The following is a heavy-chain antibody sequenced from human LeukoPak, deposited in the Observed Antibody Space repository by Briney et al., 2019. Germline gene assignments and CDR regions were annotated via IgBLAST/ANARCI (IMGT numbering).Heavy chain of an antibody. CDR2: IYYSGST. CDR1: GGSISSYH. V-gene: IGHV4-59*01. Sequence: SETLSLTCTVSGGSISSYHWSWIRQPPGKGLEWIGYIYYSGSTNYNPSLKSRVTISVDTSKNQFSLKLSSVTAADTAVYYCARNRDLNWFDPWGQGTLVTVSS. J-gene: IGHJ5*02. D-gene: IGHD5-24*01. CDR3: ARNRDLNWFDP.